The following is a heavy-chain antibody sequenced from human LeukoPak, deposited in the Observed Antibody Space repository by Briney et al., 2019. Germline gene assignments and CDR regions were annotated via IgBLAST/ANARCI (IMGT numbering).Heavy chain of an antibody. J-gene: IGHJ4*02. Sequence: PGRSLRLSCAASGFTFSSYAMHWVRQAPGKGLEWVAVISYDGSNKYYADSVKGRFTISRDNSKNTLYLQMNSLSAEDTAVYYCARDVAWDYWGQGTLVTVSS. CDR1: GFTFSSYA. CDR2: ISYDGSNK. CDR3: ARDVAWDY. V-gene: IGHV3-30*04.